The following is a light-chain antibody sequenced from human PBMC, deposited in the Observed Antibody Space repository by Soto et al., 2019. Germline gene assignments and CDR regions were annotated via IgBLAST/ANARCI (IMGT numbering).Light chain of an antibody. CDR3: GTWDSSLSAYV. CDR1: SSNIGNNY. CDR2: ENN. Sequence: QYVLTQPPSLSAAPGQKVTISCSGSSSNIGNNYVSWYQQLPGTAPKLLIYENNKRPSGIPDRFSGSKSGTSATLGITGLQTGDEAGYYCGTWDSSLSAYVFGTGTKVTVL. J-gene: IGLJ1*01. V-gene: IGLV1-51*02.